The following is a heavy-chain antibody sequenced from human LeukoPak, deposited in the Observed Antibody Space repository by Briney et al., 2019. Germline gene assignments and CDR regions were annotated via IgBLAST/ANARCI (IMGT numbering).Heavy chain of an antibody. Sequence: ASVKVSCKASGYTFTSYGISWVRQAPGQGLEWMGWISACNGNTNYAQKLQGRVTMTTDTSTSTAYMELRSLRSDDTAVYYCARDLCSSTSCYLKAPYFDYWGQGTLVTVSS. CDR2: ISACNGNT. J-gene: IGHJ4*02. CDR3: ARDLCSSTSCYLKAPYFDY. D-gene: IGHD2-2*01. V-gene: IGHV1-18*01. CDR1: GYTFTSYG.